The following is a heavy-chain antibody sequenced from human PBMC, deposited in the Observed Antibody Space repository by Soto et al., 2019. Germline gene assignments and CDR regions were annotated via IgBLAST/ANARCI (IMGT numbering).Heavy chain of an antibody. CDR1: GGSISSYY. CDR3: ARDLGDGYHFDY. J-gene: IGHJ4*02. CDR2: IYYTGST. Sequence: SETLSLTCTVSGGSISSYYWSWTRQPPGKGLEFIGYIYYTGSTNYKPSFKSRVTISVDTPKNQFSLKLSSVTAADTAVYYCARDLGDGYHFDYWGQGTLVTVSS. V-gene: IGHV4-59*01. D-gene: IGHD5-12*01.